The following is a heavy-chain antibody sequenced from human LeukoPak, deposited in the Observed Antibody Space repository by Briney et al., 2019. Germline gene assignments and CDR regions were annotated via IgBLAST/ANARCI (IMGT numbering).Heavy chain of an antibody. CDR1: GYTFTGYY. CDR3: ARGGKWELRFNYYYGMDV. Sequence: ASVKVSCKASGYTFTGYYMHWVRQAPGQGLEWMGWINPNSGGTNYAQKFQGWVTMTRDTSISTAYMELSRLRSDDTAVYYCARGGKWELRFNYYYGMDVWGQGTTVTVSS. V-gene: IGHV1-2*04. J-gene: IGHJ6*02. CDR2: INPNSGGT. D-gene: IGHD1-26*01.